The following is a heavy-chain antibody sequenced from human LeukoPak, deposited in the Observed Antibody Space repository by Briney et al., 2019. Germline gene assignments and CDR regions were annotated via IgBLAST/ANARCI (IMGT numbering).Heavy chain of an antibody. J-gene: IGHJ3*02. D-gene: IGHD5-12*01. CDR2: IYYSGST. V-gene: IGHV4-59*01. Sequence: SETLSLTCTVSGGSISSYYWSWIRQPPGKGLEWIGYIYYSGSTNYNPSLKSRVTISVDTSKNQFSLKLSSVTAADTAVYYCARWYSGYAELGQDAFDIWGQGTMVTVSS. CDR1: GGSISSYY. CDR3: ARWYSGYAELGQDAFDI.